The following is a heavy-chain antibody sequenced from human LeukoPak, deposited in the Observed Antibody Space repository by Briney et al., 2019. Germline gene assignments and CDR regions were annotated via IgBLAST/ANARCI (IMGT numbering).Heavy chain of an antibody. CDR2: VHLDGRT. CDR3: AREGGFYRPLDY. V-gene: IGHV4-4*02. D-gene: IGHD3-3*01. J-gene: IGHJ4*02. Sequence: SKTLSLICGVSGGSVSSTNWWTWVRQPPGKGLEWIGEVHLDGRTNYNPSLESRLTMPVDLSENHISLKLTSVTAADTAVYYCAREGGFYRPLDYSGQGTLVTVSS. CDR1: GGSVSSTNW.